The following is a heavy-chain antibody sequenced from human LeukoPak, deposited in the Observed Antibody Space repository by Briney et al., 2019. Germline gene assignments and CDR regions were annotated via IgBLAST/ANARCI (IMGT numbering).Heavy chain of an antibody. D-gene: IGHD3-3*01. V-gene: IGHV4-59*05. CDR1: GGSISSYY. J-gene: IGHJ4*02. Sequence: ETLSLTCTVSGGSISSYYWSWIRQPPGKGLEWIGSIYYSGSTYYNPSLKSRVTISVDTSKNQFSLKLSSVTAADTAVYYCARTLGYDFWSGYSSYFDYWGQGTLVTVSS. CDR3: ARTLGYDFWSGYSSYFDY. CDR2: IYYSGST.